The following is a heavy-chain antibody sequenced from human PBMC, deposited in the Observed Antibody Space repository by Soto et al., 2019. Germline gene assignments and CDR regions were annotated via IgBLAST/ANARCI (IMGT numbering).Heavy chain of an antibody. Sequence: EVQLVESGGGLVKPGGSVRLSCVASGLMYSSYSMSWVRQAPGKGLEWVAFIRLSGSQINYAASVEGRFTISRDNAKNSLYLQMNTVEVEVTAIEYCARVISCGVGRGSSVPQYYGVDVWGPGTTVTVSS. CDR1: GLMYSSYS. CDR3: ARVISCGVGRGSSVPQYYGVDV. D-gene: IGHD2-21*01. J-gene: IGHJ6*02. V-gene: IGHV3-21*01. CDR2: IRLSGSQI.